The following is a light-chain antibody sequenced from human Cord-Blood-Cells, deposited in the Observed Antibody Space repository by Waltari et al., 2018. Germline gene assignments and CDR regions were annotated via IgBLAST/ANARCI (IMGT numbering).Light chain of an antibody. CDR1: SLRSYY. CDR2: GKN. Sequence: VSVALGQTVRITCQGDSLRSYYASWYQQKPGQAPVLVIYGKNNRPSGIPDRFSGSSSGNTASLTITGAQAEDEADYYCNSRDSSGNHWVFGGGTKLTVL. CDR3: NSRDSSGNHWV. J-gene: IGLJ3*02. V-gene: IGLV3-19*01.